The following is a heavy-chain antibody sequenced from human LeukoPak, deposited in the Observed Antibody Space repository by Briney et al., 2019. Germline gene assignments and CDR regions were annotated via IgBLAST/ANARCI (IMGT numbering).Heavy chain of an antibody. Sequence: SETLSLTCAVHGGSFSGYYWSWIRQPPGKGLEWIGEINHSGSTNYNPSLKSRVTISVDTSKNQFSLKLSSVTAADTAVYYCARGSGFWSGYYPGFDYWGQGTLVTVSS. V-gene: IGHV4-34*01. CDR2: INHSGST. CDR1: GGSFSGYY. D-gene: IGHD3-3*01. CDR3: ARGSGFWSGYYPGFDY. J-gene: IGHJ4*02.